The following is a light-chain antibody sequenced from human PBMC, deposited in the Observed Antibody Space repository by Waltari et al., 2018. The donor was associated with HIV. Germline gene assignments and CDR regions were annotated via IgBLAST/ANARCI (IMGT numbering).Light chain of an antibody. V-gene: IGLV2-14*01. CDR1: STDIGDYNY. CDR3: ASYASTSTPVL. CDR2: EFT. Sequence: QSALTQPASVSGSPGQSITISCTGSSTDIGDYNYVSWYQQHPGKAPKLLIFEFTNRPSWVSNRFSGSKSDNTASLTISGLRAGDEADYYCASYASTSTPVLFGGGTKLTVL. J-gene: IGLJ2*01.